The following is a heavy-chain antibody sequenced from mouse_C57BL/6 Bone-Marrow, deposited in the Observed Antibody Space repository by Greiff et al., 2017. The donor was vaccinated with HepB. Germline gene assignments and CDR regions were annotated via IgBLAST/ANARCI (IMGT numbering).Heavy chain of an antibody. V-gene: IGHV1-54*01. CDR2: INPGSGGT. Sequence: QVQLKESGAELVRPGTSVKVSCKASGYAFTNYLIEWVKQRPGQGLAWIGVINPGSGGTNYNEKFKGKATLTADKSSSTAYMQLSSLTSEDSAVYFCARRLDYWGQGTSVTVSS. J-gene: IGHJ4*01. CDR3: ARRLDY. CDR1: GYAFTNYL.